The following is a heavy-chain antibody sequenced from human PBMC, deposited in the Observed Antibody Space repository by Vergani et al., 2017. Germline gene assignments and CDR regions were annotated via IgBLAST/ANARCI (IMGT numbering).Heavy chain of an antibody. D-gene: IGHD3-22*01. V-gene: IGHV3-9*01. CDR3: AKDSANYYDSSGYPDDY. CDR1: GFTFDDYA. J-gene: IGHJ4*02. Sequence: VQLVESGGGVVQPGRSLRLSCAASGFTFDDYAMHWVRQAPGKGLEWVSGISWNSGSIGYADSVKGRFTISRDNAKNSLYLQMNSLRAEDTALYYCAKDSANYYDSSGYPDDYWGQGTLVTVSS. CDR2: ISWNSGSI.